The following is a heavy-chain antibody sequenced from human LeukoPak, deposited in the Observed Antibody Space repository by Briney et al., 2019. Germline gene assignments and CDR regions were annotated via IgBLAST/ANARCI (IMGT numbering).Heavy chain of an antibody. CDR3: ARVAVTGYNWFDP. V-gene: IGHV4-4*07. CDR1: GGSISSYY. Sequence: SETLSLTCTVSGGSISSYYWSWIRQPAGKGLERIGRIYSSGSTNYNPSFQSRVTMSLDTSKSQFSLKLSSVTAADTAVYYCARVAVTGYNWFDPWGQGTLVTVSS. CDR2: IYSSGST. J-gene: IGHJ5*02. D-gene: IGHD2-21*02.